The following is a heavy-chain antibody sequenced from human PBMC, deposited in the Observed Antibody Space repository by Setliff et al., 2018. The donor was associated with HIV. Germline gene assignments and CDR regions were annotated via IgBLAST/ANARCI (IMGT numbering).Heavy chain of an antibody. CDR1: GDSISSDFY. V-gene: IGHV4-38-2*02. CDR2: IYHSGNT. D-gene: IGHD2-21*02. J-gene: IGHJ3*02. CDR3: ARGQGCGGGCHYAFEM. Sequence: LSLTCTVSGDSISSDFYWGWIRQPPGKGLERIGSIYHSGNTYYMPSLQSRVTISVDMSKNQFSLNLNSVTAADTAVYYCARGQGCGGGCHYAFEMWGQGTMVTVSS.